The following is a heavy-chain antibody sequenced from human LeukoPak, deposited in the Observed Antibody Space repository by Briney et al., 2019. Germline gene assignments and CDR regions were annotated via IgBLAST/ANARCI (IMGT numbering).Heavy chain of an antibody. CDR1: GYTFTSYG. CDR3: ARRVDQYCSSTSCDNWFDP. J-gene: IGHJ5*02. Sequence: GASVKVSCKASGYTFTSYGISWVRQAPGQGLEWMGWISAYNGNTNYAQKLQGRVTMTTDTSTSTAYMELRSLRSDDTAVYYCARRVDQYCSSTSCDNWFDPWGQGTLVTVSS. CDR2: ISAYNGNT. D-gene: IGHD2-2*01. V-gene: IGHV1-18*01.